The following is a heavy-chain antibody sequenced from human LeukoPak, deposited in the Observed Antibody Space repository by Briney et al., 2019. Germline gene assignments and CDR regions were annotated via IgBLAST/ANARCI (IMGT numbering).Heavy chain of an antibody. CDR1: GFTFSSYS. J-gene: IGHJ3*02. CDR3: ARDPGGTRDYGDYDGAFDI. D-gene: IGHD4-17*01. Sequence: PGGSLRLSCAASGFTFSSYSMNWVRQAPGKGLEWVSYISSSSSTIYYADSVKGGFTISRDNAKNSLYLQMNSLRAEDTAVYYCARDPGGTRDYGDYDGAFDIWGQGTVVTVSS. CDR2: ISSSSSTI. V-gene: IGHV3-48*01.